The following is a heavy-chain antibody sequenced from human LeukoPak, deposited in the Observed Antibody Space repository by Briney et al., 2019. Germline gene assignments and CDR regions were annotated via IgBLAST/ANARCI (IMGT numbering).Heavy chain of an antibody. CDR2: IYHSGSA. Sequence: PSETLSLTCAVSGGSVSSSNWWSWVRQPPGKGLEWLGEIYHSGSASYNASLKSRVAISVDKSKNQFSLKLSSVTAADTAVYYCARVPYSGYDWLCDYWGQGTLVTVSS. CDR1: GGSVSSSNW. V-gene: IGHV4-4*02. CDR3: ARVPYSGYDWLCDY. D-gene: IGHD5-12*01. J-gene: IGHJ4*02.